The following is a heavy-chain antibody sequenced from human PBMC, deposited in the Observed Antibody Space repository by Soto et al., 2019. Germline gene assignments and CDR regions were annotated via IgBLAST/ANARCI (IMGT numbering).Heavy chain of an antibody. J-gene: IGHJ3*02. D-gene: IGHD6-19*01. CDR3: ARGHSSGWIDAFDI. CDR1: VGSISSSGYY. CDR2: IYYRGST. V-gene: IGHV4-39*07. Sequence: SETLSLTCTVSVGSISSSGYYWGWIRQTPGKGPEWIGNIYYRGSTYYNPSLKSRVTISVDTSKNQFSLKLSSVTAADTAVYYCARGHSSGWIDAFDIWGQGTMVTVSS.